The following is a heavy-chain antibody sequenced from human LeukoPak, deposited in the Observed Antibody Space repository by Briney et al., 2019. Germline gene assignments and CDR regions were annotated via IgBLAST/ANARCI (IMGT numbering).Heavy chain of an antibody. CDR2: INHSGST. V-gene: IGHV4-34*01. Sequence: SKTLSLTCAVYGGSFSGYYWSWIRQPPGKGLEWIGEINHSGSTNYNPSLKSRVTISVDTSKNQFSLKLSSVTAADTAVYYCAVVDTASPGPGFGYWGQGTLVTVSS. CDR1: GGSFSGYY. J-gene: IGHJ4*02. D-gene: IGHD5-18*01. CDR3: AVVDTASPGPGFGY.